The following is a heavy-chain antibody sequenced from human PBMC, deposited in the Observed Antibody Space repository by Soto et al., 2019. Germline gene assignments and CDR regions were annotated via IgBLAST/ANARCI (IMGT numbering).Heavy chain of an antibody. D-gene: IGHD2-15*01. Sequence: ASVKVSCKASGYTFTSYGISWVRQAPGQGLEWMGWISAYNGNTNYAQKLQGRVTMSTDTSTSTAYMELRSLRSDDTAVYYCAREGSCYSSGCYYYGMDVWGQGTTVTVSS. CDR3: AREGSCYSSGCYYYGMDV. CDR2: ISAYNGNT. J-gene: IGHJ6*02. CDR1: GYTFTSYG. V-gene: IGHV1-18*01.